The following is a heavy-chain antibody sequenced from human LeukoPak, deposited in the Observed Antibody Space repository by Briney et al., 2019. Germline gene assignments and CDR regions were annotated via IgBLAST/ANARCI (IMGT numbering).Heavy chain of an antibody. CDR2: IKQDGSEK. CDR3: ACSRLTYSSSWLW. Sequence: AGGSLRLSCAASGFTFSSYWMSWVRQAPGKGLEWVANIKQDGSEKYYVDSVKGRFTISRDNAKNSLHLQMNSLRADDTAVYYCACSRLTYSSSWLWWGQGALVTVSS. D-gene: IGHD6-13*01. CDR1: GFTFSSYW. V-gene: IGHV3-7*01. J-gene: IGHJ4*02.